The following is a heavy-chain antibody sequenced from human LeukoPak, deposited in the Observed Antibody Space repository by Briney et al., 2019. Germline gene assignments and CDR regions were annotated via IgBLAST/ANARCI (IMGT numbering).Heavy chain of an antibody. Sequence: SGTLSLTCAVSGGSISSTNWWSWVRQPPGKGLEWIGEIYHSGSTNYNPSLKSRVTISVDKSEPQFSLKLSSVTAADTAIYYCARLFGYSGGWGLDYWGQGTLVTVSS. D-gene: IGHD6-19*01. CDR1: GGSISSTNW. CDR2: IYHSGST. CDR3: ARLFGYSGGWGLDY. V-gene: IGHV4-4*02. J-gene: IGHJ4*02.